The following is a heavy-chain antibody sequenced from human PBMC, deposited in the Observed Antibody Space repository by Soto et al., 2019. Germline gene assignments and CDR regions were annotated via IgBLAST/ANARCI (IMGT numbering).Heavy chain of an antibody. J-gene: IGHJ4*02. Sequence: EVQLLESGGGLVQPGGSLRLSCAASGFTFSSYAMSWVRQAPGKGLEWVSAISGSGGSTYYADSVKGRFTISRDNSKNTLYLQMNSLRAEDTAVYYCASGGYYDILTGYDYWGQGTLVTVSS. CDR1: GFTFSSYA. D-gene: IGHD3-9*01. V-gene: IGHV3-23*01. CDR2: ISGSGGST. CDR3: ASGGYYDILTGYDY.